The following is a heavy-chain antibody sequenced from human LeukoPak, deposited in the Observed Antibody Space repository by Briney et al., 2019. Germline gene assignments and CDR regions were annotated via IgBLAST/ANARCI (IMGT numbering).Heavy chain of an antibody. CDR3: ARDTHIVVVTAVSSDY. D-gene: IGHD2-21*02. CDR2: INPNSGGT. Sequence: ASVKVSCKASGYTFTSYDINWVRQATGQGLEWMGRINPNSGGTNYAQKFQGRVTMTRDTSISTAYMELSRLRSDDTAVYYCARDTHIVVVTAVSSDYWGQGTLVTVSS. CDR1: GYTFTSYD. J-gene: IGHJ4*02. V-gene: IGHV1-2*06.